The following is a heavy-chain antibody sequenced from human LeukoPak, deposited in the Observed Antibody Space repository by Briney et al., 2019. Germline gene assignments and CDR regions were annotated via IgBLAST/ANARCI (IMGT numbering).Heavy chain of an antibody. J-gene: IGHJ4*02. V-gene: IGHV4-38-2*01. CDR2: IYHSGST. CDR1: GYSISSGYY. D-gene: IGHD6-13*01. CDR3: ARRRSIAAAGIAFDY. Sequence: SETLSLTCAVSGYSISSGYYWGWIRQPPGKGLEWIGCIYHSGSTYYNPSLKSRVTISVDTSKNQFSLKLSSVTAADTAVYYCARRRSIAAAGIAFDYWGQGTLVTVSS.